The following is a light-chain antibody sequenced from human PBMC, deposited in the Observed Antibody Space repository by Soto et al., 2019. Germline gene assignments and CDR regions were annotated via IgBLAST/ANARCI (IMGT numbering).Light chain of an antibody. CDR1: SSNIGGNS. CDR3: GSWDSSLSAYV. Sequence: QSLLTQPPSVSAAPGQKVTISCPGSSSNIGGNSVSWYQQLPGTAPKLLIYDDNKRPSGIPDRFSGPKSGTSATLGITGFQTGDEADYYCGSWDSSLSAYVFGTGTKVTV. CDR2: DDN. J-gene: IGLJ1*01. V-gene: IGLV1-51*01.